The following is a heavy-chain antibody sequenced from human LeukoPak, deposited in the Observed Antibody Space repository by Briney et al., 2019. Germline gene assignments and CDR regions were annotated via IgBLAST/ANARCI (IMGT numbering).Heavy chain of an antibody. CDR1: GGSFSGYY. CDR2: IYYSGST. V-gene: IGHV4-34*01. D-gene: IGHD5-24*01. J-gene: IGHJ3*02. Sequence: SETLSLTCAVYGGSFSGYYWGWIRQTTGKGLEWIGSIYYSGSTYYNPSLKSRVTISVDTSKNQFSLKLSSVTAADTAVYYCARVGQMEAFDIWGQGTMVTVSS. CDR3: ARVGQMEAFDI.